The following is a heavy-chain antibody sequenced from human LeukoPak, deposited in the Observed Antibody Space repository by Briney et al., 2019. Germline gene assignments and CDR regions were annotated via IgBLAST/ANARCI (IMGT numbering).Heavy chain of an antibody. CDR3: ARWGYSYGDDY. CDR1: GVSISSYY. CDR2: IYYSGST. Sequence: SETLSLTCSVSGVSISSYYWSWIRQPPGKGLEWIGDIYYSGSTNYNTSLQSRVTISVDTSKNQFSLKMSSVTAADTAVYYCARWGYSYGDDYWGQGTLVTVSS. D-gene: IGHD5-18*01. J-gene: IGHJ4*02. V-gene: IGHV4-59*08.